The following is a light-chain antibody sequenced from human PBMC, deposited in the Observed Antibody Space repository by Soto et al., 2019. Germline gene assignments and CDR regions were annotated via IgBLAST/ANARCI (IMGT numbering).Light chain of an antibody. Sequence: DIQMTQSPSTLSASVGDRVTITCRASQSISSWLAWYQQKPGKAPKLLIYDASSLESGVPSRFSGSGSGTEFTLTIISLQPDDFATYYCQQYNSYSWTFGQGTQVDIK. J-gene: IGKJ1*01. CDR1: QSISSW. CDR2: DAS. CDR3: QQYNSYSWT. V-gene: IGKV1-5*01.